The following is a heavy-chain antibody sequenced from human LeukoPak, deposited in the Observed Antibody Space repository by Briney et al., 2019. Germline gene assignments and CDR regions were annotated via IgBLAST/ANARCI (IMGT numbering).Heavy chain of an antibody. CDR3: ARTIRGY. CDR2: IKEDGSEK. J-gene: IGHJ4*02. V-gene: IGHV3-7*01. D-gene: IGHD3-10*01. Sequence: GGSLRLSCAASGFTFSNYWMSWVRQAPGKGLEWVANIKEDGSEKHYVDSVKGRFTISRDNAMNSLYLQMNSLRVDDTAVYYCARTIRGYWGQGTLVTVSS. CDR1: GFTFSNYW.